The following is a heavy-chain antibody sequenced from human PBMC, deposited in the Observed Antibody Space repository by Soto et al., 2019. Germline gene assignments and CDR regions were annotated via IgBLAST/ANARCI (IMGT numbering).Heavy chain of an antibody. Sequence: GGSLRLSCAASGFTFSIYGMSGVRQAPGKGLEWVAAISGSGGSTYYADSVQGRFTISRDNSTNTLYLQMNSLRAEDTAVYYCAKAGWFDPWGQGTLVTVSS. CDR1: GFTFSIYG. CDR3: AKAGWFDP. V-gene: IGHV3-23*01. J-gene: IGHJ5*02. CDR2: ISGSGGST.